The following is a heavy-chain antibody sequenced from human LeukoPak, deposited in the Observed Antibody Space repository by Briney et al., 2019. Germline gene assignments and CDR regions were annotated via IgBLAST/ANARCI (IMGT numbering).Heavy chain of an antibody. CDR1: GGSFSGYY. J-gene: IGHJ6*04. Sequence: SETLSLTCAVYGGSFSGYYWSWIRQPPGKGLEWIGEINHSGSTNYNPSLKSRVTISVDTSKNQFSLKLSSVTAADTAVYYCARAAAKYCYGMDVWGKGTTVTVSS. CDR3: ARAAAKYCYGMDV. D-gene: IGHD6-13*01. CDR2: INHSGST. V-gene: IGHV4-34*01.